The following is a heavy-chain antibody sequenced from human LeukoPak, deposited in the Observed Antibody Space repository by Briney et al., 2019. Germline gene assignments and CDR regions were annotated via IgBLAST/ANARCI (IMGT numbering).Heavy chain of an antibody. V-gene: IGHV4-39*01. J-gene: IGHJ4*02. CDR2: IFYSGST. D-gene: IGHD3-22*01. CDR3: ARRYYYDSSGYYYFFDY. CDR1: GGSISSSSYY. Sequence: SETLSLPCTVSGGSISSSSYYWGWVRQPPGKGLEWIGSIFYSGSTYYNPSLKSRVTISVDTSKNQFSLKLSSVTAADTAIYYCARRYYYDSSGYYYFFDYWGQGTLVTVSS.